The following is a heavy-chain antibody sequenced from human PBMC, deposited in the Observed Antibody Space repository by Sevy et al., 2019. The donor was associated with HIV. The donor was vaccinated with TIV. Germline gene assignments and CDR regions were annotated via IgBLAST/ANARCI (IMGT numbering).Heavy chain of an antibody. CDR2: IYYSGST. CDR3: ARTSGEFYDFWSGFYYYYYGMDV. D-gene: IGHD3-3*01. J-gene: IGHJ6*02. Sequence: SETLSLTCTVSGGSVSSGSYYWSWIRQPPGKGLEWIGYIYYSGSTNYNPSLKSRVTISVDTSKNQFSLKLSSVTAAATAVYYCARTSGEFYDFWSGFYYYYYGMDVWGQGTTVTVSS. CDR1: GGSVSSGSYY. V-gene: IGHV4-61*01.